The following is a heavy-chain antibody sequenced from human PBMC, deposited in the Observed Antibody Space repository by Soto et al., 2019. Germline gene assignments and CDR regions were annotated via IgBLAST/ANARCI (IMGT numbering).Heavy chain of an antibody. CDR3: ARHLLNTILDHDAFDI. CDR1: GGSISSYY. CDR2: IYYSGST. Sequence: SETLSLTCTVSGGSISSYYWSWIRQPPGKGLEWIGYIYYSGSTNYNPSLKSRVTISVDTSKNQFSLKLSSVTAADAAVYYCARHLLNTILDHDAFDIWGQGTMVTVSS. V-gene: IGHV4-59*08. D-gene: IGHD1-26*01. J-gene: IGHJ3*02.